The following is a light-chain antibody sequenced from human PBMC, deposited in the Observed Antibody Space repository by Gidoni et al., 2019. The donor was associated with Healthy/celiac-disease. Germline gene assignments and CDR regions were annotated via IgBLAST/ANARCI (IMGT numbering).Light chain of an antibody. Sequence: EIVLTQSPATLSLSPGERATLSCRASQSVSSYLAWYQQKPGQAPRLLLYDASNRATGIPARFSGIGSGTDFTLTISSLEPEDFAVYYCQQRSNWPITFGQGTRLEIK. CDR3: QQRSNWPIT. V-gene: IGKV3-11*01. CDR1: QSVSSY. CDR2: DAS. J-gene: IGKJ5*01.